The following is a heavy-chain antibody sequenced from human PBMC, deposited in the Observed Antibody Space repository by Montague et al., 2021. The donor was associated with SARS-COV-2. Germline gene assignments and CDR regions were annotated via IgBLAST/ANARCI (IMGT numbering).Heavy chain of an antibody. CDR1: GGSVISDTYF. CDR3: ARAANILSGFYNHPFEY. J-gene: IGHJ4*02. Sequence: SETLSLTCTVSGGSVISDTYFWSWIRQPPGKGLEWIAYIYDSDTTNNNPSFWSRVSMLSDRSKNQFSLKLTSVTPADTAVYYCARAANILSGFYNHPFEYWGQGILVTVSS. V-gene: IGHV4-61*01. CDR2: IYDSDTT. D-gene: IGHD3-9*01.